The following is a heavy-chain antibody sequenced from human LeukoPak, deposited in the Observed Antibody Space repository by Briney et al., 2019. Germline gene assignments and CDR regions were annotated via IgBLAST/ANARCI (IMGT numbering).Heavy chain of an antibody. J-gene: IGHJ3*02. D-gene: IGHD6-19*01. Sequence: SETLSLTCTVSGGSISSYYWSWIRQPPGKGLEWIGYIYYSGSTNYNPSLKSRVTISVDTSKNQFSLKLSSVTAADTAVYYCARDVAVASSDAFDIWGQGTMVTVSS. CDR3: ARDVAVASSDAFDI. CDR2: IYYSGST. V-gene: IGHV4-59*01. CDR1: GGSISSYY.